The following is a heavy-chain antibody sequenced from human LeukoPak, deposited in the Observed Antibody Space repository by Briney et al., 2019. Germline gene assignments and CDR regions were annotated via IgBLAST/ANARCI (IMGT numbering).Heavy chain of an antibody. Sequence: GGSLRLSCTVSGFTFGDYAVSWVRQTPGKGLEWVSGISGTGGTTHYADSLKGRFTISRDNSKNTLYLQMNSLRSEDTTVYYCAKGSPYYYDSSGYQEPVKGDFDYWGQGTLVTVSS. V-gene: IGHV3-23*01. J-gene: IGHJ4*02. D-gene: IGHD3-22*01. CDR2: ISGTGGTT. CDR1: GFTFGDYA. CDR3: AKGSPYYYDSSGYQEPVKGDFDY.